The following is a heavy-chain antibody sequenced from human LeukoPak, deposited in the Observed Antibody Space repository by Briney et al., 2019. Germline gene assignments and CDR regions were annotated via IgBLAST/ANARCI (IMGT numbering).Heavy chain of an antibody. D-gene: IGHD6-19*01. CDR2: IYYSGST. CDR1: GGSISSGGYY. CDR3: ARGRAAVAGYWGYFDY. J-gene: IGHJ4*02. V-gene: IGHV4-31*03. Sequence: SETLSLTCTVSGGSISSGGYYWSWIRQHPGKGLEWIGYIYYSGSTYYNPSLKSRVTISVDTSKNQFSLKLSSVTAADTAVYYCARGRAAVAGYWGYFDYWGQGTLVTVSS.